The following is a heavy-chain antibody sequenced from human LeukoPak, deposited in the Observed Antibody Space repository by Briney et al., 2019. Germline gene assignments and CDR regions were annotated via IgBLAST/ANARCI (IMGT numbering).Heavy chain of an antibody. J-gene: IGHJ4*02. CDR2: ITSDGSSI. CDR1: GFTFSSYW. CDR3: ARDRGDYYASRGCYSNSEPGDY. D-gene: IGHD3-22*01. V-gene: IGHV3-74*01. Sequence: QSGGSLRLSCAASGFTFSSYWMHWVRHAPGKGLVWVSRITSDGSSISYADSVKGRFTISRDNAKNTLYLQMNSLRAEDTAVYYCARDRGDYYASRGCYSNSEPGDYWGQGTLVTVSS.